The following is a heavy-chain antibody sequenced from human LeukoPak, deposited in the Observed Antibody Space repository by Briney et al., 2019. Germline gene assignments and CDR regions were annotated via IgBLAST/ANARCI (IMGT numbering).Heavy chain of an antibody. J-gene: IGHJ4*02. CDR1: GFTVSSNY. CDR3: ARGAGYNYPYYFDY. V-gene: IGHV3-53*01. D-gene: IGHD5-24*01. CDR2: IYGGGNI. Sequence: GGSLRLSCAASGFTVSSNYMNWVRQAPGKGLEWVSVIYGGGNIYDADSVKGGFTISRDNSKNTLYLQMNSLRAEDTAVYYCARGAGYNYPYYFDYWGQGTLVTVSS.